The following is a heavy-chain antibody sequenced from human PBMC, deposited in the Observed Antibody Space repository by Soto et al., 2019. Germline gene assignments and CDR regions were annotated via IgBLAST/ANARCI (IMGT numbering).Heavy chain of an antibody. CDR1: GFTFSNAW. V-gene: IGHV3-15*01. CDR2: IKSKTDGGTT. Sequence: GGSLRLSCAASGFTFSNAWMSWVRQALGKGLEWVGRIKSKTDGGTTDYAAPVKGRFTISRDDSKNTLYLQMNSLKTEDTAVYYCTTEPYCSGGSCIDYWGQGTLVTVSS. J-gene: IGHJ4*02. D-gene: IGHD2-15*01. CDR3: TTEPYCSGGSCIDY.